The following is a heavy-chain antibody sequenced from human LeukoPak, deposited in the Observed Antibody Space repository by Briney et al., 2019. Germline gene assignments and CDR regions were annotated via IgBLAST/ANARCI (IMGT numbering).Heavy chain of an antibody. D-gene: IGHD4-23*01. CDR2: FDPEDGET. CDR1: GYTLTELS. J-gene: IGHJ4*02. Sequence: ASVKVSCKVSGYTLTELSMHWVRQAPGKGLEWMGGFDPEDGETIYAQKFQGRVTMTEDTSTDTDYMELSSLRSEDTAVYYCATRLLGGNDFDYWGQGTLVTVSS. V-gene: IGHV1-24*01. CDR3: ATRLLGGNDFDY.